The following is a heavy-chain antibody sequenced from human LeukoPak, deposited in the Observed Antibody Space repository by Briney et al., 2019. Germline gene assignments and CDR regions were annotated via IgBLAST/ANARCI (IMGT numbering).Heavy chain of an antibody. D-gene: IGHD1-26*01. CDR3: ARVPKWELLFYYYYGMDV. CDR1: GYTFTSYG. V-gene: IGHV1-18*01. Sequence: APVKVSCKASGYTFTSYGISWVRQAPGQGLEWMGWISAYNGNTNYAQKLQGRVTMTTDTSASTAYMELRSLRSDDTAVYYCARVPKWELLFYYYYGMDVWGQGTTVTVSS. CDR2: ISAYNGNT. J-gene: IGHJ6*02.